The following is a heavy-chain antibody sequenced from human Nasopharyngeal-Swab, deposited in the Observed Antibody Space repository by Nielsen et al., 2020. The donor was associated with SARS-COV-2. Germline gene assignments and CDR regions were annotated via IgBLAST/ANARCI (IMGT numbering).Heavy chain of an antibody. V-gene: IGHV3-53*03. CDR2: IYSDDST. CDR3: AKPLKNYYDSSGPYDGFNI. Sequence: WIRQPPGKGLEWVSVIYSDDSTYYADSVKGRFTISRDSAKNSLFLQMNSLRAEDTAVYYCAKPLKNYYDSSGPYDGFNIWGQGTLVTVSS. J-gene: IGHJ3*02. D-gene: IGHD3-22*01.